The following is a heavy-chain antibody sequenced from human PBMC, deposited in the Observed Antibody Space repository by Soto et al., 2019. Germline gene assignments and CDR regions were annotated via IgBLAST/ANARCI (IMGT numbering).Heavy chain of an antibody. J-gene: IGHJ4*02. D-gene: IGHD6-19*01. CDR3: ARVVAVPADFDY. CDR1: GYTFSGYA. Sequence: QVQLVQSGAEEKKPGASVKVSCKASGYTFSGYAMHWVRQAPGQRLEWMGWINAGNGNTKYSQKFQGRVTITRDTCASTVYMELSILRSEDTAVYYCARVVAVPADFDYWGQGTLVTVSS. CDR2: INAGNGNT. V-gene: IGHV1-3*05.